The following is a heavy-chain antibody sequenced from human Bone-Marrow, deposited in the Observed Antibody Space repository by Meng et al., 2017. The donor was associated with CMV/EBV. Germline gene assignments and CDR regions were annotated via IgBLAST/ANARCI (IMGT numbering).Heavy chain of an antibody. J-gene: IGHJ5*02. V-gene: IGHV1-8*03. CDR1: GYTFTSYD. CDR2: MNPNSGNT. Sequence: ASVKVSCKASGYTFTSYDINWVRQATGQGLEWMGWMNPNSGNTGYAQKFQGRVTITRNTSISTAYMELSSLRSEDTAVYYCASRVGATTNWFDPWGQGTLVTVSS. CDR3: ASRVGATTNWFDP. D-gene: IGHD1-26*01.